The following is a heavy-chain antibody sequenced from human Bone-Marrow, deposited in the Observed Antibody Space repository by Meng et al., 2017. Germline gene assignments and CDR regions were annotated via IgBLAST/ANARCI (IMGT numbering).Heavy chain of an antibody. D-gene: IGHD4-11*01. J-gene: IGHJ4*02. CDR2: INWNGGST. CDR3: TKDNVDSITTFFDY. Sequence: GESLKISCAASGFTFDDYGMSWVRQAPGKGLEWVSGINWNGGSTGYADSVKGRFTISRDNAGSSLYLHMDSLRPDDTAFYYCTKDNVDSITTFFDYWGPGTLVTVSS. CDR1: GFTFDDYG. V-gene: IGHV3-20*04.